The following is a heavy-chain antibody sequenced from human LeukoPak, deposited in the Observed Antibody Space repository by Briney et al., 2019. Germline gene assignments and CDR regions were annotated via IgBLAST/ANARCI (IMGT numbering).Heavy chain of an antibody. J-gene: IGHJ4*02. CDR1: GDSVSGSPAV. CDR2: AYYRSKWFI. Sequence: SQTLPLTCAISGDSVSGSPAVWNWIRQSPSRGLEWLGRAYYRSKWFIDYALSVKGRITITPDTSKNQFSLQLNSVTAEDTAVYYCARGAVRGGTNFDYWGQGTLVTVSS. V-gene: IGHV6-1*01. CDR3: ARGAVRGGTNFDY. D-gene: IGHD3-10*01.